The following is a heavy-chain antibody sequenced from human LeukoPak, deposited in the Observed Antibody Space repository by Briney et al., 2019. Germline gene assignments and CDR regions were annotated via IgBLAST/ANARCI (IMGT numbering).Heavy chain of an antibody. CDR3: ARHLTLRQWLVRKTFDY. CDR1: GFTFSSYA. Sequence: GGSLRLSCAASGFTFSSYAMHWVRQAPGKGLEWVAVISYDGSNKYYADSVKGRFTISRDNSKNTLYLQMNSLRAEDTAVYYCARHLTLRQWLVRKTFDYWGQGTLVTVSS. CDR2: ISYDGSNK. J-gene: IGHJ4*02. D-gene: IGHD6-19*01. V-gene: IGHV3-30*04.